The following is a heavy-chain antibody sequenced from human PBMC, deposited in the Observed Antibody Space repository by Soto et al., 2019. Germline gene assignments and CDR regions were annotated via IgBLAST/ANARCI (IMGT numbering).Heavy chain of an antibody. V-gene: IGHV4-39*01. CDR2: IYYSGST. Sequence: SETLSLTCTVSGGSISSSSYYWGWIRQPPGKGLEWIGIIYYSGSTYYNPSLKIRVTISVDTSKNPFSLKLSSVTAADTAVYYCARLGNWNGRVDPWGQGTLVTVSS. CDR1: GGSISSSSYY. CDR3: ARLGNWNGRVDP. J-gene: IGHJ5*02. D-gene: IGHD1-1*01.